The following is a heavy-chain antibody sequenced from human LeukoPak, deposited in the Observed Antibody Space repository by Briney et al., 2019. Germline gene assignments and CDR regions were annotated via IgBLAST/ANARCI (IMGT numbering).Heavy chain of an antibody. CDR2: ISAYNGNT. CDR3: ARESSGWGGNWFDP. CDR1: GYTFTSYA. Sequence: GASVKVSCKASGYTFTSYAMNWVRQAPGQGLEWMGWISAYNGNTNYAQKLQGRVTMTTDTSTSTAYMELRSLRSDDTAVYYCARESSGWGGNWFDPWGQGTLVTVSS. V-gene: IGHV1-18*01. J-gene: IGHJ5*02. D-gene: IGHD6-19*01.